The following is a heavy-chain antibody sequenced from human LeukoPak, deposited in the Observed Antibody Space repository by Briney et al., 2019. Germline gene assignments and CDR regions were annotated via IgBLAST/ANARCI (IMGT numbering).Heavy chain of an antibody. J-gene: IGHJ5*02. CDR2: INPSGGST. V-gene: IGHV1-46*01. CDR3: ARTRGYSGYDYWFDP. D-gene: IGHD5-12*01. CDR1: GYTFTSYY. Sequence: SVTVSCKASGYTFTSYYMHWVRPAPGQGLEWMGIINPSGGSTSYAQKFQGRVTMTRDTSTSTVYMELSSLRSEDTAVYYCARTRGYSGYDYWFDPWGQGTLVTLSS.